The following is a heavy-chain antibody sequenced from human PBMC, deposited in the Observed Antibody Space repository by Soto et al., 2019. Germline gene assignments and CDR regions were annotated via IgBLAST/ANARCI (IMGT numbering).Heavy chain of an antibody. D-gene: IGHD5-12*01. J-gene: IGHJ6*02. CDR1: GGTFSSYA. CDR2: IIPIFGTA. V-gene: IGHV1-69*06. CDR3: ARESVGDGYNSKYYYGMDV. Sequence: QVQLVQSGAEVKKPGSSVKVSCKASGGTFSSYAISWVRQAPGQGLEWMGGIIPIFGTANYAQKFQGRVTITADKSTSTAYMELSSLRSEDTAVYYCARESVGDGYNSKYYYGMDVWGQGTTVTVSS.